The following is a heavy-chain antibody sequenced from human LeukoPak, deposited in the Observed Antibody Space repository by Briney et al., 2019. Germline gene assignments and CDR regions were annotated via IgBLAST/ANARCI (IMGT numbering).Heavy chain of an antibody. D-gene: IGHD3-10*02. V-gene: IGHV3-30*04. CDR1: RFTFSSYA. Sequence: GRSLRLSCAASRFTFSSYAMHWVRQAPGKGLEWVALISYDGSNKYFADSVKGRFTISRDNSKNTLYLQMNSLRADDTAVYYCAELGITMIGGVWGKGTTVTISS. CDR2: ISYDGSNK. CDR3: AELGITMIGGV. J-gene: IGHJ6*04.